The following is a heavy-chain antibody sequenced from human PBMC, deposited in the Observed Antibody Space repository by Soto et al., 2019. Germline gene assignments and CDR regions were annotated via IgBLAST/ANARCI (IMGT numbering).Heavy chain of an antibody. Sequence: QVQLVESGGVVVQPGRSLRLSCAASGFTFSSYGMHWVRQAPGKGLEWVAVIAYDGSYKYYADSMKGRVTISRDNSQNALYVQMNSLGAEDTAVYYCAKAGSVGATSPDFDYWGQGTLVTVSS. CDR3: AKAGSVGATSPDFDY. J-gene: IGHJ4*02. CDR2: IAYDGSYK. V-gene: IGHV3-30*18. D-gene: IGHD1-26*01. CDR1: GFTFSSYG.